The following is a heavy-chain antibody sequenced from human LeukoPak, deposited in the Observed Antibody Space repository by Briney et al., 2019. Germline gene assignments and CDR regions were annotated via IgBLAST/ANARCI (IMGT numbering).Heavy chain of an antibody. CDR1: GGSISSGGYY. CDR2: IYYSGST. J-gene: IGHJ5*02. CDR3: AREVRRSLTGYYYGFDP. D-gene: IGHD3-9*01. Sequence: SETLSLTCTVSGGSISSGGYYWRWLRQHPGKGLEWIGYIYYSGSTYYNPSLKSRVTISVDTSKNQFSLKLSSVTAADTAVYYCAREVRRSLTGYYYGFDPWGQGTLVTVSS. V-gene: IGHV4-31*03.